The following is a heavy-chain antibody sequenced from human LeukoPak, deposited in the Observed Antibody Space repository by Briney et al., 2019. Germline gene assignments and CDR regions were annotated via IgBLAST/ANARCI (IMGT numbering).Heavy chain of an antibody. Sequence: GGSLRLSCAASGFTFSDYYMSWIRQAPGKGLEWVSYISSSGSTIYYAVSVKGRFTISRDNAKNSLYLQMNSLRAEDTAVYYCARVREMATKRFDPWGQGTLVTVSS. CDR1: GFTFSDYY. CDR2: ISSSGSTI. D-gene: IGHD5-24*01. V-gene: IGHV3-11*01. CDR3: ARVREMATKRFDP. J-gene: IGHJ5*02.